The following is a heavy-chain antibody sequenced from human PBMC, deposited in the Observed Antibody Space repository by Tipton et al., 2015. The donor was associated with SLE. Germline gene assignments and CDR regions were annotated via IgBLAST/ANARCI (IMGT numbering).Heavy chain of an antibody. CDR3: ARVAWGYDINI. D-gene: IGHD3-22*01. V-gene: IGHV4-4*08. CDR1: GGSISSYY. CDR2: IYTSGST. Sequence: TLSLTCTVSGGSISSYYWSWIRQPPGKGLEWIGHIYTSGSTNYNPSPKSRVTISVDTSKNQFSLKLSSVTAADTAVYYCARVAWGYDINIWGQGTMVTVSS. J-gene: IGHJ3*02.